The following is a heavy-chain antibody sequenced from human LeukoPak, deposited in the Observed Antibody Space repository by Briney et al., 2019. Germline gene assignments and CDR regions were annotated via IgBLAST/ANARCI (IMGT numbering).Heavy chain of an antibody. CDR2: ISGSGGGT. CDR3: AKVGSSSWNNYFDY. D-gene: IGHD6-13*01. Sequence: GGSLRLSCAASGFTFSSYAMSWVRQAPGKGLEWVSTISGSGGGTYYADSVKGRFTISRDNSKNTLYLQMNSLRAEDTAVYYCAKVGSSSWNNYFDYWGQGTLVTVSS. V-gene: IGHV3-23*01. J-gene: IGHJ4*02. CDR1: GFTFSSYA.